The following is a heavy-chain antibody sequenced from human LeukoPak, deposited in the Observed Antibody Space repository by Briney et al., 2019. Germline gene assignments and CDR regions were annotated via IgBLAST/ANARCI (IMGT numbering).Heavy chain of an antibody. CDR3: ARVISGNRMP. CDR1: GGTFSSYD. V-gene: IGHV1-8*02. CDR2: MNPNSGNT. J-gene: IGHJ4*02. Sequence: ASVKVSCKASGGTFSSYDINWVRQATGQGPEWMGWMNPNSGNTGCAQKFQGRVTMTRDTPTNTAYMELSSLRSEDTAVYYCARVISGNRMPWGQGTLVTVSS. D-gene: IGHD1-26*01.